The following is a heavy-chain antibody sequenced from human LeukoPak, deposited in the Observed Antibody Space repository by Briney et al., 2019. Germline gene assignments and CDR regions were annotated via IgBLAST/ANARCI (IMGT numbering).Heavy chain of an antibody. CDR2: IHYSGSN. V-gene: IGHV4-59*02. CDR3: ARGLLWFGESSPDAFDI. Sequence: PSETLSLTCSVSGGPVTHYYWNWIRQSPGKGLEWIGYIHYSGSNSYNPSLSSRISMSVDESRSQFSLKLSSVTAADTAVYYCARGLLWFGESSPDAFDIWGQGTMVTVSS. D-gene: IGHD3-10*01. J-gene: IGHJ3*02. CDR1: GGPVTHYY.